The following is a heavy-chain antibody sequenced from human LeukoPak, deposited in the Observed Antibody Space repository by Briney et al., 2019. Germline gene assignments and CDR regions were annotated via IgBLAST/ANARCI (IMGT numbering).Heavy chain of an antibody. CDR3: ARGIQDIVLWVPRPKSYYMDV. D-gene: IGHD2-8*02. Sequence: SETLSLTCDVYGGSFSGYYWIWIRQPPGKGLEWIGEINHSGSTNYNPSLKSRVTISVDTSKNQFSLKLSSVTAADTAVYYCARGIQDIVLWVPRPKSYYMDVWGKGPTVTVSS. CDR2: INHSGST. J-gene: IGHJ6*03. V-gene: IGHV4-34*01. CDR1: GGSFSGYY.